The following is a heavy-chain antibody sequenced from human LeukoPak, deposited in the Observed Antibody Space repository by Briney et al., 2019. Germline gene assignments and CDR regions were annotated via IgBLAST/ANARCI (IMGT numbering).Heavy chain of an antibody. CDR3: ARGETYYDAPRGMDV. J-gene: IGHJ6*02. CDR1: GFTFSSHG. D-gene: IGHD3-3*01. Sequence: GGSLRLSCAASGFTFSSHGMHWVRQAPGKGLEWVAVISYDGSNKYYADSVKGRFTISRDNAKNSLYLQMNSLRAEDTAVYYCARGETYYDAPRGMDVWGQGTTVTVSS. CDR2: ISYDGSNK. V-gene: IGHV3-30*12.